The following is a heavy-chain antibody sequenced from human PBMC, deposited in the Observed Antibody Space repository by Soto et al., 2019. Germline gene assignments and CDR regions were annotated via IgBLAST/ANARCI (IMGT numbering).Heavy chain of an antibody. CDR3: ARAQWLVDAFDI. J-gene: IGHJ3*02. Sequence: QITLKESGPTLVKPTQTLTLTCTFSGFSLSTSGVGVGWIRQPPGKALEWLALIYWDDDKRYSPSLKSRLTINKDTSKNQVVLTMTNMDPVDTATYYCARAQWLVDAFDIWGQGTMVTVSS. CDR1: GFSLSTSGVG. V-gene: IGHV2-5*02. CDR2: IYWDDDK. D-gene: IGHD6-19*01.